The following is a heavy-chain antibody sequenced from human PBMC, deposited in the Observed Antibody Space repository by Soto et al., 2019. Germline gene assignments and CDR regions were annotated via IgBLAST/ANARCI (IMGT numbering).Heavy chain of an antibody. D-gene: IGHD5-12*01. V-gene: IGHV1-18*01. CDR1: GYTFFTYD. CDR3: ARHHGPTTSENWFDP. Sequence: ASVKVSCKASGYTFFTYDISWGRQAPGQGLEWMGWISTYSGDTKYAQKCQGRVTMTTATSTTTAYLELRSLRSDDTAVYYCARHHGPTTSENWFDPWGQGTLVTVSS. CDR2: ISTYSGDT. J-gene: IGHJ5*02.